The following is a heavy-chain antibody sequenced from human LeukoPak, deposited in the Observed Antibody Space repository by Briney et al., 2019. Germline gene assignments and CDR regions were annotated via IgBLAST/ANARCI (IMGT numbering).Heavy chain of an antibody. D-gene: IGHD1-1*01. Sequence: SETLSLTCAVDGGSFRGYDWTWIRLTPGKWREWIGEINHSGNTNYNPSLKSRVIMSVYTSKNQFSLKLSPLTAAETSVYFCARDAQMRSNCRGRRCYYMDVWGTGTTVTVSS. V-gene: IGHV4-34*01. CDR1: GGSFRGYD. CDR3: ARDAQMRSNCRGRRCYYMDV. CDR2: INHSGNT. J-gene: IGHJ6*03.